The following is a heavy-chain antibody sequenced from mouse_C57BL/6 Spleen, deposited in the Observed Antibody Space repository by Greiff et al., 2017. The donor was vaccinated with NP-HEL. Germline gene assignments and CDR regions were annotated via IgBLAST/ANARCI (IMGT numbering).Heavy chain of an antibody. J-gene: IGHJ2*01. CDR2: ISDGGSYT. Sequence: EVKLVESGGGLVKPGGSLKLSCAASGFTFSSYAMSWVRQTPEKRLEWVATISDGGSYTYYPDNVKGRFTISRDNAKNNLYLQMSHLKSEDTAMYYCARTVVEGYYFDYWGQGTTLTVSS. CDR3: ARTVVEGYYFDY. V-gene: IGHV5-4*03. CDR1: GFTFSSYA. D-gene: IGHD1-1*01.